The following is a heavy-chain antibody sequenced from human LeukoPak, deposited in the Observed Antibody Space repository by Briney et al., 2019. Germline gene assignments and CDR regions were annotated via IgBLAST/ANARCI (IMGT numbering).Heavy chain of an antibody. CDR2: ISGSGGST. J-gene: IGHJ4*02. D-gene: IGHD3-10*01. V-gene: IGHV3-23*01. Sequence: GGSLRLSCAASGFTFSNYAMTWVRQAPGRGLEWVSSISGSGGSTYYADSVKGRFTISRDNSKNTLYLQMNSLRAEDTAVYYCARDSVKGEGDYWGQGTLVTVSS. CDR1: GFTFSNYA. CDR3: ARDSVKGEGDY.